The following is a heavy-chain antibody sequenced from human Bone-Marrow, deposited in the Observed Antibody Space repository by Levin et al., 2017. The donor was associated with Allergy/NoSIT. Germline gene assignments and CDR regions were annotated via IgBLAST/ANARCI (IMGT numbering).Heavy chain of an antibody. Sequence: SETLSLTCAVSGGSISSGGYSWSWIRQPPGKGLEWIGYIYHSGSTYYNPSLKSRVTISMDRSKNHFSLNLTSVTAADTAVYFCAKSLWFGAYFDYWDQGTLVTVSS. D-gene: IGHD3-10*01. V-gene: IGHV4-30-2*01. CDR1: GGSISSGGYS. CDR2: IYHSGST. J-gene: IGHJ4*02. CDR3: AKSLWFGAYFDY.